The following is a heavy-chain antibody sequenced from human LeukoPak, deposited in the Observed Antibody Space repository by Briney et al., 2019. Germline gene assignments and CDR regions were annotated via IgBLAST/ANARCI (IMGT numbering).Heavy chain of an antibody. CDR3: ARDQQWPIVHYFDH. D-gene: IGHD6-19*01. J-gene: IGHJ4*02. V-gene: IGHV3-23*01. CDR2: ISGSGATI. CDR1: GFTFTGCD. Sequence: PGGSLRLSCAASGFTFTGCDISWVRQAPGKGLEWVSVISGSGATIHYADSVKGRFTFSRDNAKNSLYLQMNSLRDEDTAVYYCARDQQWPIVHYFDHWGQGILVTVSS.